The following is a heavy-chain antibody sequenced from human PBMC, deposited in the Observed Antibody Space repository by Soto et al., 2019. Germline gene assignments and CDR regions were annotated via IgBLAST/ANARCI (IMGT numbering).Heavy chain of an antibody. CDR1: GYPVTAYY. D-gene: IGHD3-3*01. CDR3: ARGGVVGVAGSAAFDM. J-gene: IGHJ3*02. V-gene: IGHV1-2*02. Sequence: QLHLVQSGAVVKKPGASVTVSCSASGYPVTAYYMHWVRQAPGRWLEWMGGINPATGAAKYTQPFQGRFTMTRYTSTSTVFMELSGLTSEDTAVFYCARGGVVGVAGSAAFDMWGQGTLVTVSS. CDR2: INPATGAA.